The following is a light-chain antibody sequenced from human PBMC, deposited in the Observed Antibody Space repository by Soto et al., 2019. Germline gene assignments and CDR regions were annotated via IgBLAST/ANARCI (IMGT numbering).Light chain of an antibody. CDR2: AAS. CDR1: QSISSY. CDR3: QQRYSTPYT. J-gene: IGKJ2*01. Sequence: DIQMTHSPSSLSASVVDRVTITCRASQSISSYLNWYQQKPGKAPKLMIYAASSLQSGVPSRFSGSGSGTDVTLTISSLQPEELATDYGQQRYSTPYTGGQGTKVDIK. V-gene: IGKV1-39*01.